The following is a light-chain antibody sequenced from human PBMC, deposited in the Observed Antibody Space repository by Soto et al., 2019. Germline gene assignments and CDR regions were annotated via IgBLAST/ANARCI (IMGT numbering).Light chain of an antibody. Sequence: EVVLTQSPLSLPVTLGQPASISCRSSQGLMSGDGNTYLNWFHLRPGQSPRRLIYKVSNRDSGVPDRFSGSGSGTDFTLKISRVEAEDVGIYYCMQATQWRTFGQGTKVEIK. CDR1: QGLMSGDGNTY. CDR3: MQATQWRT. V-gene: IGKV2-30*01. CDR2: KVS. J-gene: IGKJ1*01.